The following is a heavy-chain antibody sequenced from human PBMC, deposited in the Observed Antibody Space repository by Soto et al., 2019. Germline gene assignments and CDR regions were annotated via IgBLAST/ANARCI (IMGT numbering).Heavy chain of an antibody. V-gene: IGHV3-33*01. J-gene: IGHJ6*02. Sequence: GGSLRLSCAASGFTFSSYGMHWVRQAPGKGLEWVAVIWYDGSNKYYADSVKGRFTISRDNSKNTLYLQMNSLRAEDTAVYYCARDATVTTSLPYYYYYGMDVWGQGTTVTVSS. CDR2: IWYDGSNK. CDR1: GFTFSSYG. D-gene: IGHD4-17*01. CDR3: ARDATVTTSLPYYYYYGMDV.